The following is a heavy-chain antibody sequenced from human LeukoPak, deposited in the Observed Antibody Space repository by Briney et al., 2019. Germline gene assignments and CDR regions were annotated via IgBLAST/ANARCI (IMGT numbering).Heavy chain of an antibody. CDR2: IYHSGST. J-gene: IGHJ6*03. V-gene: IGHV4-38-2*02. CDR3: ARVIGAPNYCYYVDV. Sequence: PSETLSLTCTVSGYSISSGYYWGWIRQPPGKGLEWIGSIYHSGSTYYNPSLKSRVTVSVDTSKNQFSLKLSSVTAADTAVYYCARVIGAPNYCYYVDVWGKGTTVTVSS. D-gene: IGHD3-22*01. CDR1: GYSISSGYY.